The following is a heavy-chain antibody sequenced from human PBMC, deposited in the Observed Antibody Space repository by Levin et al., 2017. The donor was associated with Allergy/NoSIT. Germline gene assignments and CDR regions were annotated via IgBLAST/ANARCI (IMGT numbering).Heavy chain of an antibody. Sequence: SQTLSLTCTVSGGSISGSTYYWGWIRQPPGKGLEWIGSIYYDGSTYYNPSLKSRITISVDTSNNQFSLKVRSVTAADTAIYYCASRTYRDWGQGTLVTVSS. D-gene: IGHD3-16*02. CDR3: ASRTYRD. CDR2: IYYDGST. J-gene: IGHJ4*02. V-gene: IGHV4-39*01. CDR1: GGSISGSTYY.